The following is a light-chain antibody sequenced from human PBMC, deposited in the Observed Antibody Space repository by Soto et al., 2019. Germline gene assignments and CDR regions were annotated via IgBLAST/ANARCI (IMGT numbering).Light chain of an antibody. CDR1: QTISRDD. V-gene: IGKV3-20*01. CDR2: ATS. J-gene: IGKJ3*01. Sequence: EIVLTQSPGTLSLSPGETATLSCRTSQTISRDDLAWYQQRPGQAPRLLVSATSRRATGITDRFNGYGSGTDFTLTISSLEPEDFGVYYCYQYYSSPHTFGPGTRVDIK. CDR3: YQYYSSPHT.